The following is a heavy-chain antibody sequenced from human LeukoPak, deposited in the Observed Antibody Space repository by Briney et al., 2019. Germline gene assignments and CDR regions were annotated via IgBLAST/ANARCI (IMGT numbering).Heavy chain of an antibody. J-gene: IGHJ5*02. CDR1: GGSFSGYY. CDR3: ARVKMGFWSGYWIGGEDWFDP. Sequence: SETLSLTCAVYGGSFSGYYWSWIRQPPGKGLEWIGEINHSGSTNYNPSLKSRVTISVDTSKNQFSLKLSSVTAADTAVYYCARVKMGFWSGYWIGGEDWFDPWGQGTLVTVSS. V-gene: IGHV4-34*01. D-gene: IGHD3-3*01. CDR2: INHSGST.